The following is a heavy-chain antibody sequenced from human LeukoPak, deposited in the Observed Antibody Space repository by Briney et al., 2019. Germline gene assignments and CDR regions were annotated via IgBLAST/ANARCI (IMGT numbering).Heavy chain of an antibody. CDR2: ISYDGSSK. D-gene: IGHD4-17*01. Sequence: GGSLRLSCAASGFTFSNYAMHWVRQAPGKGLEWVTVISYDGSSKYYADSVKGRFTISRDNSKNTLYLQMNSLRAEDTAVYYCVRSGDYGDDCWGQGTLVTVSP. CDR1: GFTFSNYA. CDR3: VRSGDYGDDC. V-gene: IGHV3-30-3*01. J-gene: IGHJ4*02.